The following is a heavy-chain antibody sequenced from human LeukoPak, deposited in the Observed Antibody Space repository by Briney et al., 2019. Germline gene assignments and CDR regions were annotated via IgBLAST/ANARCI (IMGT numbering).Heavy chain of an antibody. V-gene: IGHV4-34*01. J-gene: IGHJ4*02. CDR2: IYNSGST. CDR1: ARSLSGSN. CDR3: VREYDY. Sequence: SETLSLTCYLSARSLSGSNRSWIRHPPGKGLEWIGEIYNSGSTIYNPSLKSRVTISVDTSKKQFSLNLISVTATHTGMSYCVREYDYWGQGSLVTVSS.